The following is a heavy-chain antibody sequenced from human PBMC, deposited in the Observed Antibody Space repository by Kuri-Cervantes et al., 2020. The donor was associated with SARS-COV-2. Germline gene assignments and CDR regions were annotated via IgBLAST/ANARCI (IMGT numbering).Heavy chain of an antibody. V-gene: IGHV3-11*04. D-gene: IGHD3-3*01. Sequence: GGSLRLSCAASGFTFSDYYMSWIRQAPGKGLEWVSYISSSGSTIYYADSEKGRFTISRDNSKNTLYLQMNSLRAEDTAVYYCARDFSITIFGVVIGDHYFDYWGQGTLVTVSS. CDR1: GFTFSDYY. CDR2: ISSSGSTI. J-gene: IGHJ4*02. CDR3: ARDFSITIFGVVIGDHYFDY.